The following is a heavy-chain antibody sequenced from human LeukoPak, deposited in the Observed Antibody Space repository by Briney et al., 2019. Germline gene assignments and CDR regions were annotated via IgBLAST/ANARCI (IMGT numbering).Heavy chain of an antibody. Sequence: SETLSLTCAVYGGSFSGYYWSWIRQPAGKGLEWIGRIYTSGSTNYNPSLKSRVTMSVDTSKNQFSLKLSSVTAADTAVYYCARDQCSGTSCYRASPFDYWGQGTLVTVSS. CDR3: ARDQCSGTSCYRASPFDY. J-gene: IGHJ4*02. CDR2: IYTSGST. V-gene: IGHV4-4*07. D-gene: IGHD2-2*01. CDR1: GGSFSGYY.